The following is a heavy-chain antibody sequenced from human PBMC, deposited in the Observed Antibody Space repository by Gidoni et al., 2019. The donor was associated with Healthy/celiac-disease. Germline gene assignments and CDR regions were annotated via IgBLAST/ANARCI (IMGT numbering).Heavy chain of an antibody. J-gene: IGHJ4*02. Sequence: QVQLVQSGAEVKKPGASVKVSCKASGYTFIGYYMSWVRQAPGQGLEWMGWINPNSGGTNYAQKCRGRVTMTRDTPISTAYMELSRLRSDDTAVYYCARGGPFTGGVVVIPTDYWGQGTLVTVSS. CDR3: ARGGPFTGGVVVIPTDY. CDR2: INPNSGGT. V-gene: IGHV1-2*02. CDR1: GYTFIGYY. D-gene: IGHD2-15*01.